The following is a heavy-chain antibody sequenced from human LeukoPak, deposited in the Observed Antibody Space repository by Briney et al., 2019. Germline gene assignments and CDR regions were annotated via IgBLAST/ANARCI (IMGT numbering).Heavy chain of an antibody. Sequence: PGGSLRLSCAASGFSFSSYAMSWVRQAPGKGLEWVSTIIGSGSSTYYADSVKGRFTISRDNAKNTLYLQMSSLRAEDTAVYYCARVGAPHIFCFDYWGQGTLVTVSS. V-gene: IGHV3-23*01. J-gene: IGHJ4*02. CDR2: IIGSGSST. CDR1: GFSFSSYA. CDR3: ARVGAPHIFCFDY.